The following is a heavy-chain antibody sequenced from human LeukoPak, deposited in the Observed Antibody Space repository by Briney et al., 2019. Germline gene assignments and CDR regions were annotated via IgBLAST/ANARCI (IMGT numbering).Heavy chain of an antibody. Sequence: SETLSLTCTVSGGSISSYYWSWIRQPAGKGLEWIGRIYTSGSTNYNPSLKSRVTMSVDTSKNQFSLKLSSVTAADTAVYYCARDRRFGELFNYYYGMDVWGQETTVTVSS. CDR2: IYTSGST. D-gene: IGHD3-10*01. J-gene: IGHJ6*02. V-gene: IGHV4-4*07. CDR3: ARDRRFGELFNYYYGMDV. CDR1: GGSISSYY.